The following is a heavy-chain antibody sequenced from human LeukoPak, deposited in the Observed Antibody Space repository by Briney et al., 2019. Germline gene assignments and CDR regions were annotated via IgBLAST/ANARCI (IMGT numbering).Heavy chain of an antibody. Sequence: GGSLRLSCAASGFTFSSDSMNWVRQAPGKGLEWVSSISSSSSYIYYADSVKGRFTISRDNAKNSLYLQMNSLRAEDTAVYYCARDPDGGCFDPWGQGTLVTVSS. J-gene: IGHJ5*02. CDR1: GFTFSSDS. V-gene: IGHV3-21*01. D-gene: IGHD1-14*01. CDR2: ISSSSSYI. CDR3: ARDPDGGCFDP.